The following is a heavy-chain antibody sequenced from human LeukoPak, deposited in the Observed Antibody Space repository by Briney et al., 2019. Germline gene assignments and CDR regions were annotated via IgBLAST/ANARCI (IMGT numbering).Heavy chain of an antibody. CDR3: ARDPHRYCSSTSCYWGHWFDP. D-gene: IGHD2-2*01. Sequence: SETLSLTCTVSGDSINSGSYYWSWLRQPAGKGLEWIGRIYTSGSTNYNPSLKSRVTISVDTSKNQFSLKLSSVTAADTAVYYCARDPHRYCSSTSCYWGHWFDPWGQGTLVTVSS. CDR2: IYTSGST. J-gene: IGHJ5*02. CDR1: GDSINSGSYY. V-gene: IGHV4-61*02.